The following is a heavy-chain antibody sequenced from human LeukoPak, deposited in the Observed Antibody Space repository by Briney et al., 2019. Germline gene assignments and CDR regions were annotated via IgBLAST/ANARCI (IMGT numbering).Heavy chain of an antibody. CDR2: INHSGST. D-gene: IGHD2-15*01. Sequence: SETLSLTCAGYGGSFSGYYWSWIRLPPGKGLERIGEINHSGSTNYNPSLKSRVTISVDTSKNQFSLKLSSVTAADTAVYYCASPGVYCSGGSCYSVGLYGMDVWGQGTTVTVSS. J-gene: IGHJ6*02. CDR3: ASPGVYCSGGSCYSVGLYGMDV. CDR1: GGSFSGYY. V-gene: IGHV4-34*01.